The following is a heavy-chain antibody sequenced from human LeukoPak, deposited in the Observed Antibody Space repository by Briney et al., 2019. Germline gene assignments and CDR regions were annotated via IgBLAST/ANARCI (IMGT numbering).Heavy chain of an antibody. D-gene: IGHD2-15*01. V-gene: IGHV3-23*01. Sequence: GGSLRLSCAASGFPFSSYAMLWVRQAPGKGLEWVSGISAGGGDTYYADSVKGRFTISRGNFKNTLYLQMSSLRPEDTAVYFCSKGGQSRHWYSHDCWGQGTLVTVSS. CDR3: SKGGQSRHWYSHDC. J-gene: IGHJ4*02. CDR2: ISAGGGDT. CDR1: GFPFSSYA.